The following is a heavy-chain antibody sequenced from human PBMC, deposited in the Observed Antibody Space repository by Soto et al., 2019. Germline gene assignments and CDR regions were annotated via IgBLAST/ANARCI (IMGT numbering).Heavy chain of an antibody. Sequence: EVQLVESGGGLVQPGGSLRLSCVASGLPFSRYWLTWVRHAPGKGLEWVANINEDGSATYSLDSVRGRFTISRDNAENSLFLQMNSLTAEDTAVYYCASRFCSAPNCFRAGYRFFDYWGQGDVITVSS. CDR1: GLPFSRYW. J-gene: IGHJ4*02. CDR3: ASRFCSAPNCFRAGYRFFDY. V-gene: IGHV3-7*01. D-gene: IGHD2-15*01. CDR2: INEDGSAT.